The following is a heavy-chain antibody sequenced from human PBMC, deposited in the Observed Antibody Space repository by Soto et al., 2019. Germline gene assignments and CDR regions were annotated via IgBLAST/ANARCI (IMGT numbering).Heavy chain of an antibody. J-gene: IGHJ4*02. Sequence: QVQLVESGGGVVQPGRSLRLSCAASGFTFSTYGMHWVRQAPGTGLEWVAVIWYDGSHKDYADSVKGRFTISRDNSKNTLYPQMNSLRVEDTGVYFCARAGGPFDYWGQGTLVAVSS. CDR2: IWYDGSHK. D-gene: IGHD3-10*01. V-gene: IGHV3-33*01. CDR3: ARAGGPFDY. CDR1: GFTFSTYG.